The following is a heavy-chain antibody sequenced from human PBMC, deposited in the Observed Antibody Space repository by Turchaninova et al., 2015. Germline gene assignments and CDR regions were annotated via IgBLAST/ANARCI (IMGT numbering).Heavy chain of an antibody. CDR3: AQMREFDSYSYYGMDV. Sequence: QVTLKESGPVLVKPTETVTLTCTVSGFSLTHARMGVSWIRQPPGKALEGLAPIFSNDEESYSTALKSRLTISKDPSKSQVVLIMTNMDPVDTATYFCAQMREFDSYSYYGMDVWGQGTTVTVSS. V-gene: IGHV2-26*01. D-gene: IGHD3-9*01. CDR2: IFSNDEE. J-gene: IGHJ6*02. CDR1: GFSLTHARMG.